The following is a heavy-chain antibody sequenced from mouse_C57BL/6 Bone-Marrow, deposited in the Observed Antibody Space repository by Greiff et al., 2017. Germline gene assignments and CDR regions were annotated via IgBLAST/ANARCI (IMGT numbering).Heavy chain of an antibody. J-gene: IGHJ3*01. CDR2: ISSGGSYT. CDR3: ARPHPFAY. V-gene: IGHV5-6*01. CDR1: GFTFSSYG. Sequence: EVKLVESGGDLVKPGGSLKLSCAASGFTFSSYGMSWVRQTPDKRLEWVATISSGGSYTYYPDSVKGRFTISRDNAKNTLYLQMSSLKSEDTAMYYCARPHPFAYWGQGTLVTVSA.